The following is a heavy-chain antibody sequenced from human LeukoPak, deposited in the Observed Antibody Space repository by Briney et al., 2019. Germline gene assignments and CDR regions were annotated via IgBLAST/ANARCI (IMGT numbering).Heavy chain of an antibody. CDR2: ISFDGSDQ. D-gene: IGHD3-22*01. CDR3: ARLSRSGATYFYYGMDV. V-gene: IGHV3-30*04. Sequence: GGSLRLSCEASGFTPSRYPFHWAGQGPGKGLDWVAVISFDGSDQYYADSVKGRFTISRDNSQNTVSLQMNSLKTEDTAVYFCARLSRSGATYFYYGMDVWGQGTTVIVSS. J-gene: IGHJ6*02. CDR1: GFTPSRYP.